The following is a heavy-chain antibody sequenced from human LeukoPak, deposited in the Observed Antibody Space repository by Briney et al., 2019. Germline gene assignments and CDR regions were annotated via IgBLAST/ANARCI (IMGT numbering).Heavy chain of an antibody. D-gene: IGHD1-1*01. CDR3: ARDWNDVTAFDI. CDR1: GYTFTSYD. CDR2: MNPNSGNT. J-gene: IGHJ3*02. V-gene: IGHV1-8*01. Sequence: ASVKVSCKASGYTFTSYDINWVRQATGQGLEWMGWMNPNSGNTGYAQKFQGRVTMTRNTSISTAYVELSSLRSEDTAVYYCARDWNDVTAFDIWGQGTMVTVSS.